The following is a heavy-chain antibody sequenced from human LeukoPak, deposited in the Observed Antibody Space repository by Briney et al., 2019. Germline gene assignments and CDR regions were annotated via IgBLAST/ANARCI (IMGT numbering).Heavy chain of an antibody. J-gene: IGHJ4*02. D-gene: IGHD3-9*01. V-gene: IGHV1-3*01. CDR1: GYTFTSYA. CDR3: ARDYPYYDILTGYYGPLDY. CDR2: INAGNGNT. Sequence: ASVKVSCKASGYTFTSYAMHWVRQAPGQRLEWMGWINAGNGNTKYSQKFQGRVTITRDTSASTAYMELSSLRSEDTAVYYCARDYPYYDILTGYYGPLDYWGQGTLVTVSS.